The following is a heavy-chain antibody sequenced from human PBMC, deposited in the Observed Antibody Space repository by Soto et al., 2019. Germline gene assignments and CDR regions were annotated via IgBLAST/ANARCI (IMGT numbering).Heavy chain of an antibody. CDR2: IIPIFGTA. CDR1: GGTFSSYA. Sequence: QVQLVQSGAEVKKPGSSVKVSCKASGGTFSSYAISWVRQAPGQGLEWMGGIIPIFGTANYGQKVQGRVTITADEPTSKDYMELIRLRSDDKAVYYCARGNARDYYYWSGARKTYYYYYGMDVWGQGTTVTASS. J-gene: IGHJ6*02. D-gene: IGHD3-3*01. CDR3: ARGNARDYYYWSGARKTYYYYYGMDV. V-gene: IGHV1-69*01.